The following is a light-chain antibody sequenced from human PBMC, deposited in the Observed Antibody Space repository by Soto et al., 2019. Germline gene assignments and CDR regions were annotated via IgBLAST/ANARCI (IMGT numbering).Light chain of an antibody. CDR2: GNS. J-gene: IGLJ1*01. CDR1: SSNIGAGYD. CDR3: QSYDSSPF. V-gene: IGLV1-40*01. Sequence: QSALTQPPSVSGAPGQRVTISCTGSSSNIGAGYDVHWYQQLPGTAPKLLIYGNSNRPSGVPDRFSGSKSGTSASLAITGLQAEDEADYYCQSYDSSPFFGTGTKVTVL.